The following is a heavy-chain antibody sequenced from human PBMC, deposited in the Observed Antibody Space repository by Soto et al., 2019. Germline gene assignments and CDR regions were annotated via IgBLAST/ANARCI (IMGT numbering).Heavy chain of an antibody. CDR3: ARDSWNDILTGYYGGYYYYGMDV. V-gene: IGHV3-48*04. CDR2: ISSSSSTI. CDR1: GFTFSSYS. D-gene: IGHD3-9*01. J-gene: IGHJ6*02. Sequence: GGSLRLSCAASGFTFSSYSMNWVRQAPGKGLEWVSYISSSSSTIYYGDSVKGRFTISRDNAKNSLYLQMNSPRAEDTAVYYCARDSWNDILTGYYGGYYYYGMDVWGQGTTVTVSS.